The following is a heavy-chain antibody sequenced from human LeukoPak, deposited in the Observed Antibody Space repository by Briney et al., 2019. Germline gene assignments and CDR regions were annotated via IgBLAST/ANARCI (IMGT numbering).Heavy chain of an antibody. CDR3: TTDYDILTGYQDY. D-gene: IGHD3-9*01. Sequence: GRSLRLSCAAAGFTFSNAWMSWVRRAPGKGLEWVGRIKSKTDGGTTDYAAPVKGRFTISRDDSKNTLYLQMNSLKTEDTAVYYCTTDYDILTGYQDYWGPGTLVTVSS. V-gene: IGHV3-15*01. CDR2: IKSKTDGGTT. CDR1: GFTFSNAW. J-gene: IGHJ4*02.